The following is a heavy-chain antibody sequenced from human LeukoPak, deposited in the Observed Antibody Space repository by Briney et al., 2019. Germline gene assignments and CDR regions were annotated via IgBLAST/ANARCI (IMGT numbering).Heavy chain of an antibody. D-gene: IGHD2-15*01. Sequence: PSQTLSLTCTVSGGSISSGGYYWSWIRQHPGKGLEWIGYIYYSGSTYYNPSLKSRVTISVDTSKNQFSLKLSSVTAADTAVYYCARLGCSGGSCYDDYWGQGTLVTVSS. CDR1: GGSISSGGYY. J-gene: IGHJ4*02. CDR2: IYYSGST. V-gene: IGHV4-31*03. CDR3: ARLGCSGGSCYDDY.